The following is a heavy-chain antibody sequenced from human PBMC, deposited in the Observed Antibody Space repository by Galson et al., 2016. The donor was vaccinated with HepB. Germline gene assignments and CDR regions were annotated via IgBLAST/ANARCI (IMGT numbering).Heavy chain of an antibody. CDR2: INPSGGST. D-gene: IGHD4-11*01. CDR1: GYTFTSYY. Sequence: SVKVSCKASGYTFTSYYMYWVRQAPGRGLEWMGIINPSGGSTSYPQKFQGRVTMTRDTSTSTVYMELSSLRSEDTAVYYCARAGLPPYYYNGMDVWGQGTTVTVSS. CDR3: ARAGLPPYYYNGMDV. V-gene: IGHV1-46*01. J-gene: IGHJ6*02.